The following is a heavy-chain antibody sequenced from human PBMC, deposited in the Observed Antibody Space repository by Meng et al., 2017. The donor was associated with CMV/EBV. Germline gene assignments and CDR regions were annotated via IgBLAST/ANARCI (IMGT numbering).Heavy chain of an antibody. Sequence: VGYGGGGAPLGGSLRPSWAAYGFHFSSYGLHWVRQAPGKGLEWVAFIRYDGSNKYYADSVKGRFTISRDNSKNTLYRQMNSLRAEDTAVYYCAYTAMVTLWGQGTLVTVSS. CDR2: IRYDGSNK. CDR3: AYTAMVTL. D-gene: IGHD5-18*01. J-gene: IGHJ4*02. CDR1: GFHFSSYG. V-gene: IGHV3-30*02.